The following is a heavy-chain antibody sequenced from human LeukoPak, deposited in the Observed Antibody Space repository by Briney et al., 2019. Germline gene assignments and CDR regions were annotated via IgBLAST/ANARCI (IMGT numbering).Heavy chain of an antibody. CDR3: ARGPYYYGSGSFYHD. V-gene: IGHV4-61*02. J-gene: IGHJ4*02. CDR2: IYTSGST. Sequence: SQTLSLTCTVSGGSISSGSYYWSWIRQPAGKGLEWIGRIYTSGSTYYNPSLKSRVTISVDTSKNQFSLKLSSVTAADTAVYYCARGPYYYGSGSFYHDWGQGTLVTVSS. D-gene: IGHD3-10*01. CDR1: GGSISSGSYY.